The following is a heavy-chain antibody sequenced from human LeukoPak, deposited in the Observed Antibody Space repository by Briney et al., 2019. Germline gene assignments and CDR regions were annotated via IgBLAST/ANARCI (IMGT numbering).Heavy chain of an antibody. V-gene: IGHV4-59*08. CDR3: ARGGEYYDSSGWGYFDY. CDR2: IYYSGST. J-gene: IGHJ4*02. Sequence: PSETLSLTCTVSGGSISGYYWSWIRQPPGKGLEWIGSIYYSGSTNYNPSLESRVIISVDTSKNQFSLKLSSVTAADTAVYYCARGGEYYDSSGWGYFDYWGQGTLVTVSS. D-gene: IGHD3-22*01. CDR1: GGSISGYY.